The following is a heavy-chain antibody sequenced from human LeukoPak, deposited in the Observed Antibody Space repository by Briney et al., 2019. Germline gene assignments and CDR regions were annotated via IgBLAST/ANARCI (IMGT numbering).Heavy chain of an antibody. CDR1: GGSFSGYY. Sequence: SETLSLTCAVYGGSFSGYYWSWIRQPPGKGLEWIGEINHSGSTNYNPSLKSRVTISVDTSKNQFSLKLGSVTAADTAVYYCAGEWYNWNGFDYWGQGTLVTVSS. V-gene: IGHV4-34*01. CDR3: AGEWYNWNGFDY. CDR2: INHSGST. D-gene: IGHD1-1*01. J-gene: IGHJ4*02.